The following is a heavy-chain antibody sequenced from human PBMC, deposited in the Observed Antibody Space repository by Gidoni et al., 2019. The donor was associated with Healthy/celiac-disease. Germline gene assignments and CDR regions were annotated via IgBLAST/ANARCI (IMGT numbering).Heavy chain of an antibody. V-gene: IGHV4-4*07. Sequence: QVQLQEPGPGLVKPSETLSVTGTVSGGSISSYYWSWIRRPAGKGLEWFGRIYTSGSTNYNPALKSRVTMSVDTAKTQFSLKLRSVTAADTALYYCARDSRPTPYYGSRLDPWGHGTLVTVSS. J-gene: IGHJ5*02. CDR2: IYTSGST. CDR1: GGSISSYY. CDR3: ARDSRPTPYYGSRLDP. D-gene: IGHD3-10*01.